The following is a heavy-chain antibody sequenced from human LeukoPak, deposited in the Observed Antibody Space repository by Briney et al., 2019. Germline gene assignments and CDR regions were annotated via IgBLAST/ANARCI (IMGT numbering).Heavy chain of an antibody. Sequence: GGSLRLPCAASGFTFSTYSMNWVRQAPGKGLEWVSSISSSSSYIYYADSVKGRFTISRDNAKNSLYLQMNSLRAEDTAVYYCASDYYHSSGYYYFDYWGQGTLVTVSS. CDR3: ASDYYHSSGYYYFDY. V-gene: IGHV3-21*01. J-gene: IGHJ4*02. CDR2: ISSSSSYI. D-gene: IGHD3-22*01. CDR1: GFTFSTYS.